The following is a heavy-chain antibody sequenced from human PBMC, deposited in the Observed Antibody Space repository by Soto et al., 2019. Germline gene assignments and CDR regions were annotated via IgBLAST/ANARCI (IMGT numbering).Heavy chain of an antibody. J-gene: IGHJ6*02. V-gene: IGHV1-58*01. CDR3: AAERMGTATSPYYYYGMDV. D-gene: IGHD3-10*01. Sequence: QMQLVQSGPEVKRPGTSVNVSCKASGFTFPRSAVQWVRQARGQRPEWIGWIVVGSGKTNYAQNFQERVTITRDTSTSTASMELSSLRSEATAVYYCAAERMGTATSPYYYYGMDVWAKGPRSPSP. CDR1: GFTFPRSA. CDR2: IVVGSGKT.